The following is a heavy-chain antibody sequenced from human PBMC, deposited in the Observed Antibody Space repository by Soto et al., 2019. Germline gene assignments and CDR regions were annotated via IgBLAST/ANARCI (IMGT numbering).Heavy chain of an antibody. CDR3: TRDRHNNFFDP. CDR1: AGSISSNY. J-gene: IGHJ5*02. D-gene: IGHD6-6*01. Sequence: SETLSLTCTVSAGSISSNYWNWIRQAPGKGLEWIGLIHHSGSTNYNPSLKSRVAISLDTSKNQLSLKLHSVTAADTAIYYCTRDRHNNFFDPWGQGTLVTVSS. CDR2: IHHSGST. V-gene: IGHV4-4*07.